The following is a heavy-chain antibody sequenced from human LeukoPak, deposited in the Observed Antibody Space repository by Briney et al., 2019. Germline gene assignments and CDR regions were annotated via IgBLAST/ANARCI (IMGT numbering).Heavy chain of an antibody. D-gene: IGHD2/OR15-2a*01. V-gene: IGHV3-33*01. J-gene: IGHJ4*02. Sequence: GGSLRLSCAASGFTFSHYGMHWVRQTRGRGLEWVALIWYDGSKKDYTDCVKGRFTISRDNSKNTLSLQMNSLRVEDTAVYYCARDGINSSFWHYFESWGQGTLVTVSS. CDR3: ARDGINSSFWHYFES. CDR2: IWYDGSKK. CDR1: GFTFSHYG.